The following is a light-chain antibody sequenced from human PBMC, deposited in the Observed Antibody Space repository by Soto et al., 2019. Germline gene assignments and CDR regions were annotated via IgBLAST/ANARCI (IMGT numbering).Light chain of an antibody. CDR3: CSYAGSSTLGV. V-gene: IGLV2-23*01. CDR1: SSDVGSYNL. J-gene: IGLJ1*01. CDR2: EGS. Sequence: QSVLTQPASVSGSPGQSITISCTGTSSDVGSYNLVSWYQQHPGKAPKLMIYEGSKRSSGVSIRFSGSKSGNTASLTISGLQAEDEADYYCCSYAGSSTLGVFGTGTKVTVL.